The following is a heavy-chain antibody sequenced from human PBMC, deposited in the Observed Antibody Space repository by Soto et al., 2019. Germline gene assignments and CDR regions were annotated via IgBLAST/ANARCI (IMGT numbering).Heavy chain of an antibody. CDR2: IYYSGET. V-gene: IGHV4-31*03. D-gene: IGHD3-16*01. Sequence: SETLSLTCSASGGSIVSSGHYWNWIRHLPGKGLEWIGYIYYSGETSYNSSLKSRLTISVDTSENQFSLTLRSVTAADTAVYFCARYRGGENYYYGMDVWGLGTTVTVSS. J-gene: IGHJ6*02. CDR3: ARYRGGENYYYGMDV. CDR1: GGSIVSSGHY.